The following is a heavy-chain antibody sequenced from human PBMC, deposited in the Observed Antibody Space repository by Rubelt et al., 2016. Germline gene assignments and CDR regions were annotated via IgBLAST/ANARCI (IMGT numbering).Heavy chain of an antibody. J-gene: IGHJ4*02. CDR1: GYTFTSYG. Sequence: QVQLVQSGAEVKKPGASVKVSCKASGYTFTSYGISWVRHAPGQGLEWMGWISAYNGHTNYAQKLQGRVTMTTDTSTSTAYMELRSLRSDDTAVYYCARDLPPFRRYNWNFPLDYWGQGTLVTVSS. CDR3: ARDLPPFRRYNWNFPLDY. V-gene: IGHV1-18*01. D-gene: IGHD1-7*01. CDR2: ISAYNGHT.